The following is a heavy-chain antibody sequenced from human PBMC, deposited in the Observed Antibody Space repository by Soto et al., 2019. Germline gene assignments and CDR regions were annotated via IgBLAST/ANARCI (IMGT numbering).Heavy chain of an antibody. CDR1: GGTFSSYA. CDR3: ARDPTCTNGVCYSFDYYYGMDV. Sequence: QVQLVQSGAEVKKPGSSVKVSCKASGGTFSSYAISWVRQAPGQGLEWMGGIIPIFGTANYAQKFQGRVTIPADESTSTAYMELSSLRSEDTAVYYCARDPTCTNGVCYSFDYYYGMDVWGQGTTVTVSS. CDR2: IIPIFGTA. J-gene: IGHJ6*02. V-gene: IGHV1-69*01. D-gene: IGHD2-8*01.